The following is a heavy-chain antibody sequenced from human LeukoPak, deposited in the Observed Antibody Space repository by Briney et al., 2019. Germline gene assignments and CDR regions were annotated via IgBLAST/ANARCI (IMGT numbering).Heavy chain of an antibody. D-gene: IGHD6-19*01. J-gene: IGHJ5*02. V-gene: IGHV3-21*01. CDR1: GFTFSSYS. CDR2: ISSSSSYI. CDR3: ARERIAVAGTIAPPFDP. Sequence: GGSLRLSCAASGFTFSSYSMNWVRQAPGKGLEWVSSISSSSSYIYYADSVKGRFTISRDNAKNSLYLQMNSLRAEDTAVYYCARERIAVAGTIAPPFDPWGQGTLVTVSS.